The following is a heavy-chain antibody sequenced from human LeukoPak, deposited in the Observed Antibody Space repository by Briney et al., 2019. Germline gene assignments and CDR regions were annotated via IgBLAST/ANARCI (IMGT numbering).Heavy chain of an antibody. J-gene: IGHJ4*02. V-gene: IGHV3-7*03. Sequence: GGSLRLSCAASGFIFSNYWMSWVRQTPGKGLEWVANIKQDGSEKYYVDSVKGRFTISRDNAKNSVYMQMNSLRAEDTAVYYCAKDLDIVVVPAAIPFDYWGQGTLVTVSS. CDR1: GFIFSNYW. CDR2: IKQDGSEK. CDR3: AKDLDIVVVPAAIPFDY. D-gene: IGHD2-2*02.